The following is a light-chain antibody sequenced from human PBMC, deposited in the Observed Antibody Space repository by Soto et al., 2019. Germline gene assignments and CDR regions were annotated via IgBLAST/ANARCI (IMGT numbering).Light chain of an antibody. CDR2: DAS. CDR3: QQRSNWPPSWT. V-gene: IGKV3-11*01. Sequence: EIVLTQSPATLSLSPGERATLSCRASQSVSSYLAWYQQKPGQAPRLLIYDASNRATGIPARFSGSGSGTDITLTIGSLEPEDFAVYYCQQRSNWPPSWTFGQGTKVEIK. J-gene: IGKJ1*01. CDR1: QSVSSY.